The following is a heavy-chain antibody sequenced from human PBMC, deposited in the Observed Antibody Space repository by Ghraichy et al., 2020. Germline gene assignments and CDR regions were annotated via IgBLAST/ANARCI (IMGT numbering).Heavy chain of an antibody. CDR2: ISGSGGST. CDR1: GFTFSSYA. J-gene: IGHJ4*02. D-gene: IGHD1-26*01. V-gene: IGHV3-23*01. Sequence: GGSLRLSCAASGFTFSSYAMSWVRQAPGKGLEWVSAISGSGGSTYYADSVKGRFTISRDNSKNTLYLQMNSLRAEDTAVYYCAKDGKGGYSGSYYGYWGQGTLVTVSS. CDR3: AKDGKGGYSGSYYGY.